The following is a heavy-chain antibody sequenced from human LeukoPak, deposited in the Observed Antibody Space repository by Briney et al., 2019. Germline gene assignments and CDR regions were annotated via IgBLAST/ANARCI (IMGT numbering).Heavy chain of an antibody. J-gene: IGHJ4*02. CDR2: VLYDGSNK. V-gene: IGHV3-30*04. CDR3: VRDNYGGILDF. D-gene: IGHD2-21*01. Sequence: GGSLRLSCAASGFTFSDFYMSWIRQAPGKGLEWVAVVLYDGSNKYYADSVKGRFTLSRDNSKNTLSLQMNTLRADDTAVYYCVRDNYGGILDFWGQGTLVTVSS. CDR1: GFTFSDFY.